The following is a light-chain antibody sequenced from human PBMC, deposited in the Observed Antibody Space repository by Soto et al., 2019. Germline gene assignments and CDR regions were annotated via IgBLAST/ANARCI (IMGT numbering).Light chain of an antibody. V-gene: IGKV1-33*01. CDR3: QQYDNLPLT. CDR1: QGISSY. J-gene: IGKJ4*01. CDR2: DAS. Sequence: IRMTQSPSSLSASTGDRVTITCRASQGISSYLAGYQQKPGKAPKLLIYDASNLETGVPSRFSGSGSGTDFTFTISSLQPEDIATYYCQQYDNLPLTFGGGTKWIS.